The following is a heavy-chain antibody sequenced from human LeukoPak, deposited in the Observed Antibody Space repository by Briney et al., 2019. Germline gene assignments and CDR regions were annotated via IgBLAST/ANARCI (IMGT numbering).Heavy chain of an antibody. Sequence: GGSLRLSCAASGFNLSSDSMNWVRQAPGKGLEWVSYIRSSSSTIYYADSVKGRFTISRDNAKNSLYLQMNSLRAEDTAVYYCARAKRNGFDIWGQGTMVTVSS. J-gene: IGHJ3*02. V-gene: IGHV3-48*01. CDR2: IRSSSSTI. CDR1: GFNLSSDS. CDR3: ARAKRNGFDI.